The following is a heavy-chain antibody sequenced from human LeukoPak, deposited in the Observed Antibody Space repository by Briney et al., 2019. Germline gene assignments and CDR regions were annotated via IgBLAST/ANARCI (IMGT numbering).Heavy chain of an antibody. CDR1: GYTFTSYY. CDR3: ARETPSRYYFDY. CDR2: INPTGGST. V-gene: IGHV1-2*06. Sequence: ASVKVSCKASGYTFTSYYMHWVRQAPGQGLEWMGLINPTGGSTGYAQKFQGRVTMTRDTSISTAYMELSRLRSDDTAVYYCARETPSRYYFDYWGQGTLVTVSS. D-gene: IGHD2-2*01. J-gene: IGHJ4*02.